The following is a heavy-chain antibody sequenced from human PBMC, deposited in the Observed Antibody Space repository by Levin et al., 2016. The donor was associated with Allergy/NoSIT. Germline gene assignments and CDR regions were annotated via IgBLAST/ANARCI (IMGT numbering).Heavy chain of an antibody. J-gene: IGHJ3*02. CDR2: IYPGDSDT. D-gene: IGHD3-22*01. V-gene: IGHV5-51*01. Sequence: VRQMPGKGLEWMGIIYPGDSDTRYSPSFQGQVTISADKSISTAYLQWSSLKASDTAMYYCATALYYYEGDAFDIWGQGTMVTVSS. CDR3: ATALYYYEGDAFDI.